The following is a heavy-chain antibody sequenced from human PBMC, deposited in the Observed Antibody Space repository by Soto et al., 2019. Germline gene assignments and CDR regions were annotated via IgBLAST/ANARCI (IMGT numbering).Heavy chain of an antibody. D-gene: IGHD3-10*01. CDR2: ISAYSANT. J-gene: IGHJ4*02. CDR1: GYTFSRYG. CDR3: AGEEYYTGSRTECITFDY. Sequence: QVQLVQSGAEVKEPGASVKVSCKASGYTFSRYGISWVRQVPGQGLGWMGWISAYSANTKYAQKFQGRVTMTPDTSTSTDYLELRSLRSDDTAVSYCAGEEYYTGSRTECITFDYWGQGTLVTVSS. V-gene: IGHV1-18*01.